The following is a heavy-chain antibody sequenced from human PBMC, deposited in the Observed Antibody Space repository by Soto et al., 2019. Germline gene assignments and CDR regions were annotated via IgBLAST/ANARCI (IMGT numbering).Heavy chain of an antibody. CDR3: ARNRGYYYYYMDV. J-gene: IGHJ6*03. Sequence: PGGSLRLSCSASGFTVSSNYLSWVRPAPGKGLEWVSVIYSGGSTYYADSVKGRFTISRHNSKNTLYLQMNSLRAEDTAVYYCARNRGYYYYYMDVWGKGTTVTVSS. D-gene: IGHD3-10*01. CDR1: GFTVSSNY. CDR2: IYSGGST. V-gene: IGHV3-53*04.